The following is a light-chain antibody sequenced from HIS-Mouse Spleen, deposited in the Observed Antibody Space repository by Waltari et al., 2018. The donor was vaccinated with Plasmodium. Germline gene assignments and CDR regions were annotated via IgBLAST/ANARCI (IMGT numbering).Light chain of an antibody. Sequence: QSALTQPASVSGSPGQSITISCTGTSSDVGGYNYVSWYQQHPGKAPKLMSYEVSNRPSGVSKRFSGSKAGNTASLTISGLQAEDEADYYCSSYTSSSTLYYVFGTGTKVTVL. CDR3: SSYTSSSTLYYV. CDR1: SSDVGGYNY. J-gene: IGLJ1*01. CDR2: EVS. V-gene: IGLV2-14*01.